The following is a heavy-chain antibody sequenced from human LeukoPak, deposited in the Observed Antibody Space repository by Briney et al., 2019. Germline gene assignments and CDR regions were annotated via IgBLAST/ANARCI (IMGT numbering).Heavy chain of an antibody. CDR2: ISTGSSYI. V-gene: IGHV3-21*01. D-gene: IGHD3-16*01. CDR1: GFTFSTYT. CDR3: ARDGGGLDKYTPDY. Sequence: PGGSLRLSCAASGFTFSTYTMNWVRQAPGKGLEWVSSISTGSSYIYYADSVRGRFTISRDNAKNSLYLQMNNLRAADTAVYYCARDGGGLDKYTPDYWGQGTLVTVSS. J-gene: IGHJ4*02.